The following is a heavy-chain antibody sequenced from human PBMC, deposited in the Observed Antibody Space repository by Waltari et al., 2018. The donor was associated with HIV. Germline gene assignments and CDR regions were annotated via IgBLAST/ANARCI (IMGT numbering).Heavy chain of an antibody. CDR2: INHSGNT. Sequence: QVQLQQWGAGLLKPSETLSLTCAVYAGPFSGYYWSWIRQPPGMGPEWIGEINHSGNTNYNPSLKSRVTISVDTTKNQFSLKLNSVTAADTALYYCARGISMMVGVITTGGWFDPWGQGTLVTVSS. CDR1: AGPFSGYY. V-gene: IGHV4-34*01. J-gene: IGHJ5*02. D-gene: IGHD3-22*01. CDR3: ARGISMMVGVITTGGWFDP.